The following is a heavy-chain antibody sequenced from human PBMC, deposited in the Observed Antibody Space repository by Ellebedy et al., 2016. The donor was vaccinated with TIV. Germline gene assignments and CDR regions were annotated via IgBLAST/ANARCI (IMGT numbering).Heavy chain of an antibody. CDR2: LWFDGDNR. CDR1: GFTFSSYG. CDR3: AREFDDYFFDY. Sequence: GGSLRLSCAASGFTFSSYGMHWVRQAPGKGLEWVAGLWFDGDNRYYGDSVKGRFTISRDNSKNTLYLQLNSLRGEDTAVYYCAREFDDYFFDYWGQGTLVTVSS. D-gene: IGHD2-21*02. V-gene: IGHV3-33*08. J-gene: IGHJ4*02.